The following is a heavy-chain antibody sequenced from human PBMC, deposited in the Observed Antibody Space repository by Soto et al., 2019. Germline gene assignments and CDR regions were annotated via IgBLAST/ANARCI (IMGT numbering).Heavy chain of an antibody. Sequence: SEALSLTCIVSGDSVTSGSYYWTWLRQPPGKGLEWIGYISYTGRTKYNPSLQSRVTISVDTSKNDFSLNLSSVTAADTAVYFCAREWGLLPYYVMNVWGHGTAVTVSS. CDR1: GDSVTSGSYY. J-gene: IGHJ6*02. CDR2: ISYTGRT. D-gene: IGHD7-27*01. V-gene: IGHV4-61*03. CDR3: AREWGLLPYYVMNV.